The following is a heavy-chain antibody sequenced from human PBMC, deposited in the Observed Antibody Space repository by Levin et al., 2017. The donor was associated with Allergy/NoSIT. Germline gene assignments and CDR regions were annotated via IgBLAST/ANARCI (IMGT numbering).Heavy chain of an antibody. CDR1: GGSFSGYY. CDR3: VRGSFCSGGSCYSIWFDP. J-gene: IGHJ5*02. D-gene: IGHD2-15*01. V-gene: IGHV4-34*01. CDR2: INHSGNT. Sequence: NPSETLSLTCAVYGGSFSGYYWSWIRQPPGKGLEWIGEINHSGNTNYNPSLKSRVTISVDTSKNQFSLKLSSVTAADTAVYYCVRGSFCSGGSCYSIWFDPWGQGTLVTVSS.